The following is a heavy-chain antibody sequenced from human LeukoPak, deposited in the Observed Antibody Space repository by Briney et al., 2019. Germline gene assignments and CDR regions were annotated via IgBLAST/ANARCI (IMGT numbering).Heavy chain of an antibody. CDR2: IYSGGST. V-gene: IGHV3-NL1*01. Sequence: GRSLRLSCAASGFTFSSYGMHWVRQAPGKGLEWVSVIYSGGSTYYADSVKGRFTISRDNSKNTLYLQMNSLRAEDTAVYYCARDLLPAGSIGYWGQGTLVTVSS. J-gene: IGHJ4*02. CDR1: GFTFSSYG. CDR3: ARDLLPAGSIGY. D-gene: IGHD6-13*01.